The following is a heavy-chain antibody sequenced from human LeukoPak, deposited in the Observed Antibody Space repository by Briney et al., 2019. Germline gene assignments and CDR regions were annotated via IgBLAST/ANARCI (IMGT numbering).Heavy chain of an antibody. CDR3: ARAAHTYDYVWGSYRYTEYFQH. CDR2: INHSGST. V-gene: IGHV4-34*01. Sequence: SETLSLTCAVYGGSFSGYYWSGIRQPPGKGLEWIGEINHSGSTNYNPSLKSRVTISVDTSKNQFSLKLSSVTAADTAVYYCARAAHTYDYVWGSYRYTEYFQHWGQGTLVTVSS. D-gene: IGHD3-16*02. J-gene: IGHJ1*01. CDR1: GGSFSGYY.